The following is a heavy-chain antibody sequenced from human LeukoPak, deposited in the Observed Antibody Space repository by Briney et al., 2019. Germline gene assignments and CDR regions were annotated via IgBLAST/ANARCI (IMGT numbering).Heavy chain of an antibody. D-gene: IGHD3-22*01. CDR2: IYSGGST. CDR3: ARNYYDSSGYYYHDY. Sequence: PGGSLRLSCAASGFTVSSNYMSWVRQAPGKGLEWVSVIYSGGSTYYADSVKGRFTISRDNSKNTLYLQMNSLRAEDTAVYYCARNYYDSSGYYYHDYWGQGTLVTVSS. V-gene: IGHV3-66*01. CDR1: GFTVSSNY. J-gene: IGHJ4*02.